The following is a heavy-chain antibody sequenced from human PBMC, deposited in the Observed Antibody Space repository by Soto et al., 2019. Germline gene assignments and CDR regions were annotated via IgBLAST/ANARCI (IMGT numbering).Heavy chain of an antibody. CDR3: ASAIGTIFGVDPIG. CDR1: GRSVRSGNYY. V-gene: IGHV4-61*01. CDR2: IYYSGST. Sequence: SETLSLTCAVSGRSVRSGNYYWCWIRQPPGKGLEWIGYIYYSGSTNYNPSLKSRVTISVDTSKNQFSLKLSSVTAADTAVYYCASAIGTIFGVDPIGWGQGTLVTV. D-gene: IGHD3-3*01. J-gene: IGHJ4*02.